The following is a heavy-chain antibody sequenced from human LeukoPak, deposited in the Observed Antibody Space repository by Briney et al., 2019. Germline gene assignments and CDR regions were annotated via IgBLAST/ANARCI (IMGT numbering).Heavy chain of an antibody. Sequence: PGGSLRLSCAASGFTFSSYSMNWVRQAPGKGLEWIGSIYYSGSTYYNPSLKSRVTISVDTSKNQFSLKLSSVTAADTAVYYCEGYGSGSYHTDYYYYMDVWGKGTTVTVSS. D-gene: IGHD3-10*01. CDR1: GFTFSSYS. J-gene: IGHJ6*03. CDR2: IYYSGST. CDR3: EGYGSGSYHTDYYYYMDV. V-gene: IGHV4-39*07.